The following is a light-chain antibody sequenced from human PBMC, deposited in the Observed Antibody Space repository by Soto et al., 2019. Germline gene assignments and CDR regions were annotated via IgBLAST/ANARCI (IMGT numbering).Light chain of an antibody. CDR2: KAS. J-gene: IGKJ1*01. CDR1: QSISSR. CDR3: QQYNSYPWT. V-gene: IGKV1-5*03. Sequence: DIQMTQSPSTLSASVGDRATITCRASQSISSRLAWYQQKPGKAPKLLIYKASSLESGVRSRFSGSGSGTEFTLTITSLQPDDFATYYCQQYNSYPWTFGQGTKVEIK.